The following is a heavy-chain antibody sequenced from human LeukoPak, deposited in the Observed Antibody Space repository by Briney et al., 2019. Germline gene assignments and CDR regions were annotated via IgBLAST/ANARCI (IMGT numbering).Heavy chain of an antibody. Sequence: PGGSLRLSCAASGFTFSTYAMRWVRQAPGKGLEWVSTISSSGGSTYYADSVKGRFTISRDNSRNTLYLQMNSLRVEDTAVYYCATADWLLYGFHPFDIWGQGTMVTVSS. CDR1: GFTFSTYA. CDR3: ATADWLLYGFHPFDI. CDR2: ISSSGGST. J-gene: IGHJ3*02. V-gene: IGHV3-23*01. D-gene: IGHD3/OR15-3a*01.